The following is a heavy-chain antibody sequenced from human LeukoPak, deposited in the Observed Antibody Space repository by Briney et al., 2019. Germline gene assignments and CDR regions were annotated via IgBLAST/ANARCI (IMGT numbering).Heavy chain of an antibody. CDR3: ATGLYSSGWYFDY. CDR1: GFTFSSYW. Sequence: PGGSLRLSCAASGFTFSSYWMHWVRQAPGKGLVWVSRINSDGSSTSYADSVKGRFTISRDNAKNTLYLQMISLRAEDTAVYYCATGLYSSGWYFDYWGQGTLVTVSS. CDR2: INSDGSST. D-gene: IGHD6-19*01. J-gene: IGHJ4*02. V-gene: IGHV3-74*01.